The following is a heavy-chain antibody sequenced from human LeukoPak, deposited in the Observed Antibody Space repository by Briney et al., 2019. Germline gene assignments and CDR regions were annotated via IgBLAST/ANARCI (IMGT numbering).Heavy chain of an antibody. V-gene: IGHV3-21*01. CDR3: AKVPPVVLTATEDV. CDR1: GFTFSSDS. D-gene: IGHD2-21*02. J-gene: IGHJ6*04. CDR2: ISSSSSYI. Sequence: KPGGSLRLSCAASGFTFSSDSMNWVPQAPGKGLEWVSSISSSSSYIYYADSVKGRFTISRDNSKNTLYLQMNSLRAEDTAVYYCAKVPPVVLTATEDVWGKGTTVTVSS.